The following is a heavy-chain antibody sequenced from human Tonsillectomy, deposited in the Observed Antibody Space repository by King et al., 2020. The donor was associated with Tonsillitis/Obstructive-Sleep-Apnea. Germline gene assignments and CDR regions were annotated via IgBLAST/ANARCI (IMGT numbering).Heavy chain of an antibody. CDR2: IDHRRST. Sequence: VHLQQWGAGLLKPSETLSLTCVVYDGSFSGYSWSWIRQPPGKGLEWIGEIDHRRSTYYSPSLRSRLTMSVDTSKNQFSLKLNSVTAADTAVYYCARGRQLAGNFYYYLDVWGKGTTVIVSS. J-gene: IGHJ6*03. D-gene: IGHD6-6*01. CDR1: DGSFSGYS. V-gene: IGHV4-34*01. CDR3: ARGRQLAGNFYYYLDV.